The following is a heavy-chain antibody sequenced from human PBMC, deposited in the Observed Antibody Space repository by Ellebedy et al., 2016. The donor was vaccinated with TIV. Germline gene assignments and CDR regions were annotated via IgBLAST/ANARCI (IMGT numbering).Heavy chain of an antibody. Sequence: GESLKISCAASGFSFSSYDMTWVRQTPGKGLEWVSVIYSGGSTYYADSVKGRFTISRDNSKNTLYLQMNSLRAEDTAVYYCASLSSGRWFVDYWGQGTLVTVSS. CDR1: GFSFSSYD. V-gene: IGHV3-66*01. CDR3: ASLSSGRWFVDY. J-gene: IGHJ4*02. D-gene: IGHD3-22*01. CDR2: IYSGGST.